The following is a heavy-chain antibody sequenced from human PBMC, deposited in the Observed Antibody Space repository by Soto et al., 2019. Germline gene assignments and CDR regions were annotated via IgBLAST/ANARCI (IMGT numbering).Heavy chain of an antibody. CDR3: AKEDIVVVLAVILAGMDV. J-gene: IGHJ6*02. V-gene: IGHV3-30*18. Sequence: PGGSLRLSCAASGFTFSSYGMHWVRQAPGKGLEWVAVISYDGSNKYYADSVKSRFTISRDNSKNTLYLQMNSLRAEDTAVYYCAKEDIVVVLAVILAGMDVWGQGTTVTVSS. D-gene: IGHD2-2*02. CDR2: ISYDGSNK. CDR1: GFTFSSYG.